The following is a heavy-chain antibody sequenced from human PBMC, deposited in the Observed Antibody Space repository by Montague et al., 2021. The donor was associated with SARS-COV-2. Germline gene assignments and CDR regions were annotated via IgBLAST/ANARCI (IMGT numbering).Heavy chain of an antibody. Sequence: SETLSLACTVSGDSISTYYWSWIRQPPGKGLEWIGYIYYNGYTNYNPSLKSRVTISVDTSKNQFSLRLSSVTAADTAVYFCARGGATYYYDTSGYVNAFDTSGQGTMVTVSS. CDR2: IYYNGYT. CDR3: ARGGATYYYDTSGYVNAFDT. D-gene: IGHD3-22*01. V-gene: IGHV4-59*01. CDR1: GDSISTYY. J-gene: IGHJ3*02.